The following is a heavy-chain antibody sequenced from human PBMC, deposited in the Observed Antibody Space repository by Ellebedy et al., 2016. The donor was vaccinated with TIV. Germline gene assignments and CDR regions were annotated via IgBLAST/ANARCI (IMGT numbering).Heavy chain of an antibody. CDR2: IYSGGDT. J-gene: IGHJ4*02. Sequence: GESLKISCAAPGLTVSNNYMRWIRQAPGKGLEWVALIYSGGDTYYSDSVKGRFTISRDSSKNTVYLQMTNLRVEDTAVYYCSRDRHCVADRCYSVWGQGTLVTVSS. CDR1: GLTVSNNY. V-gene: IGHV3-53*01. D-gene: IGHD2-15*01. CDR3: SRDRHCVADRCYSV.